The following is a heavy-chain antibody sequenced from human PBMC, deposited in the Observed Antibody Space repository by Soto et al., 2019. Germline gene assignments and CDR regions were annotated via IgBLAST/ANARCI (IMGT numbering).Heavy chain of an antibody. CDR1: GFTFSSYA. Sequence: EVQLLESGGGLVQPGGSLRLSCAASGFTFSSYAMSWVRQAPGKGLEWVSAISGSGGSTYYADSVKGRFTISRDNSKNTLYLQMNSLRPEDTALYYCIKETQANLGTGGFDFWGQGALVTVSS. J-gene: IGHJ4*02. V-gene: IGHV3-23*01. D-gene: IGHD7-27*01. CDR3: IKETQANLGTGGFDF. CDR2: ISGSGGST.